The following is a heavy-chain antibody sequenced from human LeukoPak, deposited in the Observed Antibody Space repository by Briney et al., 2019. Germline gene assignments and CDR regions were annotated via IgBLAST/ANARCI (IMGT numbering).Heavy chain of an antibody. J-gene: IGHJ4*02. V-gene: IGHV4-30-4*01. CDR3: ARDLGDEVDY. Sequence: SETLSLTCTVSGGSISSGDYYWSWIRQPPGKGLEWIGYIYYSGSTYYNPSLKSRVTISVDTSKNQFSLKLSSVTAADTAAYYCARDLGDEVDYWGQGTLVTVSS. CDR1: GGSISSGDYY. CDR2: IYYSGST.